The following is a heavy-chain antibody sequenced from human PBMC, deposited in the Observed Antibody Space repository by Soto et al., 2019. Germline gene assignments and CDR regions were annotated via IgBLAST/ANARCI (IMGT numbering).Heavy chain of an antibody. J-gene: IGHJ3*02. CDR3: TRGDGDYEEGAFDI. V-gene: IGHV4-31*03. D-gene: IGHD2-21*02. CDR1: GVSITSGDNY. CDR2: ISARGSI. Sequence: QVRLQESGPGLVKPSQTLTLTCTVSGVSITSGDNYWTWIRQRPGEGLDWIGFISARGSIDYNPSLNGRLLISSDTSQNQCSLKVHSVTAADTAMYYCTRGDGDYEEGAFDIWGQGTMVTVSS.